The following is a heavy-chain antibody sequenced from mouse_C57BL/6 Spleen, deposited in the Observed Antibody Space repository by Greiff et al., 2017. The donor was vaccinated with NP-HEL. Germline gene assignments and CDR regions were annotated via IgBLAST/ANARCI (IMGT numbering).Heavy chain of an antibody. CDR1: GYTFTSYG. D-gene: IGHD1-1*01. J-gene: IGHJ4*01. Sequence: QVQLQQSGAELARPGASVKLSCKASGYTFTSYGISWVKQRTGQGLEWIGEIYPRSGNTYYNEKFKGKATLTADKSSRTAYMELRSLTSEDSAVYFCARGSNYAMDYWGQGTSVTVSS. V-gene: IGHV1-81*01. CDR3: ARGSNYAMDY. CDR2: IYPRSGNT.